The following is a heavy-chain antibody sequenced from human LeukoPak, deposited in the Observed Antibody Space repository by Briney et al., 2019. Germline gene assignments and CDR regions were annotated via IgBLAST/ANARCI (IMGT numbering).Heavy chain of an antibody. J-gene: IGHJ6*02. D-gene: IGHD4-17*01. Sequence: SVKVSCKASGGTFSSYAISWVRQALGQGLEWMGGIIPIFGTANYAQKFQGRVTITADESTSTAYMELSSLRSEDTAVYYCARPSYGDTKNYYYYYGMDVWGQGTTVTVSS. CDR3: ARPSYGDTKNYYYYYGMDV. CDR1: GGTFSSYA. V-gene: IGHV1-69*13. CDR2: IIPIFGTA.